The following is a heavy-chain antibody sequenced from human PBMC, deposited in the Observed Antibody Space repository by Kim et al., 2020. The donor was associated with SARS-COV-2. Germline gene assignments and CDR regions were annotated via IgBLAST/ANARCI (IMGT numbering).Heavy chain of an antibody. D-gene: IGHD1-1*01. J-gene: IGHJ3*02. CDR1: GFTFRTYA. V-gene: IGHV3-23*01. CDR3: AKDGDTSTTRTDSLDI. Sequence: GGSLRLSCATSGFTFRTYAMSWVRQAPGKGLEWLSAISGSGATTHYADSVKGRFTISRDNSMNTLSLQMTSLRAEDTALYYCAKDGDTSTTRTDSLDIWGQGTMVTVSS. CDR2: ISGSGATT.